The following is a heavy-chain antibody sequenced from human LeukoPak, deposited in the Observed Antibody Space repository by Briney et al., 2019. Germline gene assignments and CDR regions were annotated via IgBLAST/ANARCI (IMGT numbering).Heavy chain of an antibody. D-gene: IGHD2-2*02. CDR2: ISSSGSTI. CDR3: ARGQPAAISSWFDP. CDR1: GFTFSSYE. Sequence: PGGSLRLSCAASGFTFSSYEMNWVRQAPGKGLEWVSYISSSGSTIYYADSVKGRFTISRDNAKNSLYLQMNSLRAEDTALYYCARGQPAAISSWFDPWGQGTLVTVSS. J-gene: IGHJ5*02. V-gene: IGHV3-48*03.